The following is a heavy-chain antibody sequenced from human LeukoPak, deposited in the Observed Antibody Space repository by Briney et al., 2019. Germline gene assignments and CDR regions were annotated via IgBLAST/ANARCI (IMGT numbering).Heavy chain of an antibody. Sequence: ASVTVSCKASGYTLTSFSISWVRQAPGQGLEWMGWISAYNGYTDYAQKLQGRVTMTTDTSTNTAYMELRSLRSDDTAVYYCARGDCSGDSCYLPEYFQHWGQGTLVTVSS. V-gene: IGHV1-18*01. J-gene: IGHJ1*01. CDR1: GYTLTSFS. D-gene: IGHD2-15*01. CDR2: ISAYNGYT. CDR3: ARGDCSGDSCYLPEYFQH.